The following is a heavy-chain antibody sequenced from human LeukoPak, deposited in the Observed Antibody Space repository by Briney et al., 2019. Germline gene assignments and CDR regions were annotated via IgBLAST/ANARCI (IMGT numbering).Heavy chain of an antibody. J-gene: IGHJ4*02. CDR2: IIPMFGTA. Sequence: GASVKVSCKASVGTFSGDAISWVRLAPGHGLEWMGAIIPMFGTANYAQKFQGRVTITADESTNTAYMDLSSLRYEDTAVYYCARALTLIRGQQTYYFDSWAQGTLVTVSS. V-gene: IGHV1-69*13. CDR3: ARALTLIRGQQTYYFDS. D-gene: IGHD3-10*01. CDR1: VGTFSGDA.